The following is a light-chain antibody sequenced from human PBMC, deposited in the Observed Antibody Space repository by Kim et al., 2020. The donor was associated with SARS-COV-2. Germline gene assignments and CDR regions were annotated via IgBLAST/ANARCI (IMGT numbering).Light chain of an antibody. V-gene: IGLV1-44*01. CDR1: SSNIGSNT. J-gene: IGLJ1*01. CDR2: SNN. CDR3: AAWDDSLNGYV. Sequence: GQRVTISCSESSSNIGSNTVTWYRQRPGTAPKLLIYSNNQRPSGVPDRFSGSKSGTSASLAISGLQSEDEADYYCAAWDDSLNGYVFGTGTKVTVL.